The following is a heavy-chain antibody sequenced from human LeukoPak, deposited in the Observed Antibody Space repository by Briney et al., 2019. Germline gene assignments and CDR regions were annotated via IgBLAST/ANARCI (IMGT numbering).Heavy chain of an antibody. CDR3: ATIKRGSIYGYFDF. J-gene: IGHJ4*02. CDR2: LLDSVNT. CDR1: GGSISSHY. Sequence: SQTLSLTCTVSGGSISSHYWSWIRQPPGKGLEWIAYLLDSVNTKDNPSLNSRLTLSADTSKNQFSLRLSSVTAADTAVYYCATIKRGSIYGYFDFWGQGIKVTVSS. D-gene: IGHD5-18*01. V-gene: IGHV4-59*11.